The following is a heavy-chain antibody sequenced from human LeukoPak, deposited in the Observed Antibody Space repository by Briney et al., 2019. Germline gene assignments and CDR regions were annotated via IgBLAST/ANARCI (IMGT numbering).Heavy chain of an antibody. D-gene: IGHD6-19*01. V-gene: IGHV3-9*01. J-gene: IGHJ4*02. CDR3: AKGGDSRGLINLIDY. CDR2: ISWNSGSI. Sequence: PGGSLRLSCAASGFTFDDYAMHWVRQAPGKGLEWVSGISWNSGSIGYADSVKGRFTISRDNAKNSLYLQMNSLRAEDTALYYCAKGGDSRGLINLIDYRGQGTLVTGSS. CDR1: GFTFDDYA.